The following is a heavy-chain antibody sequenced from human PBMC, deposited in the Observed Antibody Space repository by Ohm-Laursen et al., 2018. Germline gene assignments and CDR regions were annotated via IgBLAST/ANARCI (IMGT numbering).Heavy chain of an antibody. CDR2: IGSGYTP. CDR1: GFTFSIYE. Sequence: SLRLSCAASGFTFSIYEMNWVRQAPEKGLEWVSYIGSGYTPHYADSVKGRFTISRDNAKNSLYLQMTSLTAEDTAVYYCAREGGYDSPGSYYGMDVWGQGTTVTVSS. D-gene: IGHD5-12*01. V-gene: IGHV3-48*03. CDR3: AREGGYDSPGSYYGMDV. J-gene: IGHJ6*02.